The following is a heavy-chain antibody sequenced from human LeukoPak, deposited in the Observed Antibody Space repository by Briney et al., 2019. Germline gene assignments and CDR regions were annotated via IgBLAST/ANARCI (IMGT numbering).Heavy chain of an antibody. V-gene: IGHV4-59*01. CDR3: ARGGYEARSYYLDY. CDR1: GGSISNYY. Sequence: SETLSLTCTVSGGSISNYYWSWIRQPPGKGLEWIGYISYSGSTNHNPSLKSRVTISVDTSKNQFSLRLSSVTAADTAVYYCARGGYEARSYYLDYWGQGTLVTVSS. CDR2: ISYSGST. J-gene: IGHJ4*02. D-gene: IGHD5-12*01.